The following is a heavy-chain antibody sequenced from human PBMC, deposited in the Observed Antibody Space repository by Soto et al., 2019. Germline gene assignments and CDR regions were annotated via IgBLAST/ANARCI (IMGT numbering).Heavy chain of an antibody. D-gene: IGHD6-19*01. J-gene: IGHJ4*02. Sequence: QVQLVQSGAEVKKPGASLKVSCKASGYTFTDHAIHWVRLAPGQRLEWMGWINGGSGSTRYSQTFQNRLPFTRDTSATAASMELNSLRSEDTAIYYGSHSSGWYSLDDWGQGTLVTVSS. V-gene: IGHV1-3*01. CDR2: INGGSGST. CDR3: SHSSGWYSLDD. CDR1: GYTFTDHA.